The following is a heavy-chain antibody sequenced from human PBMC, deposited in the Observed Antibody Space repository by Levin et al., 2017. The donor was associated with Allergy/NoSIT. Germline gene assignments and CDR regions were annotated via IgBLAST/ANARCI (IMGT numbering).Heavy chain of an antibody. J-gene: IGHJ6*03. CDR2: IYRGGTT. CDR3: ARRYYGLGTYYMDV. V-gene: IGHV3-66*01. D-gene: IGHD3-10*01. CDR1: GFTVSSNY. Sequence: GGSLRLSCAASGFTVSSNYMSWVRQAPGKGLEWVSLIYRGGTTYYADSVKGRFTISRDNSNNTPYLQMNSLRAEDTADYYCARRYYGLGTYYMDVWGKGTTVTVAS.